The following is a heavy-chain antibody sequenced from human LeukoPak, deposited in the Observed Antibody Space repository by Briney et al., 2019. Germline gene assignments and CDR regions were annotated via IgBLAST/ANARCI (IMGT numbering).Heavy chain of an antibody. CDR2: ISYDGSNK. V-gene: IGHV3-30-3*01. D-gene: IGHD5-18*01. CDR3: ARVADTAMARYYYYGMDV. Sequence: GGSLRLSCAASGFTFSSYAMHWVRQAPGKGLEWVAVISYDGSNKYYADSVKGRFTISRDNSKNTLYLQMNSLGAEDTAVYYCARVADTAMARYYYYGMDVWGQGTTVTVSS. CDR1: GFTFSSYA. J-gene: IGHJ6*02.